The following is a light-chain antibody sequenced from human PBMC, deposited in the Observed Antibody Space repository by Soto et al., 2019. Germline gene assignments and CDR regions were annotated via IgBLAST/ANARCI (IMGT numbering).Light chain of an antibody. J-gene: IGLJ3*02. V-gene: IGLV1-44*01. Sequence: QSVLTQPPSASGTPGQRVTISCSGSSSNIGSSSVNWYQQLPGTAPKVLIYSNNQRPSGVPDRFSGSTSGTSASLAISGLQSEDDADYYCAAWDDSLNGWVFGGGTKLTVL. CDR3: AAWDDSLNGWV. CDR1: SSNIGSSS. CDR2: SNN.